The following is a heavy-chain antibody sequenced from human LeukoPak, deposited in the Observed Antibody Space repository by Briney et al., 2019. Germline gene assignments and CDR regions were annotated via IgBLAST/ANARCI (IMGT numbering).Heavy chain of an antibody. Sequence: GGSLRLSCAASGFTFSSHWMHWVRQAPGKGLVWVSRINSDGSSISYADSVKGRFTISRDNAKNTLYLQMDSLRAEDTAVYYCARDVGEPGTTTYWGQGTLVTVSS. CDR2: INSDGSSI. CDR1: GFTFSSHW. D-gene: IGHD1/OR15-1a*01. J-gene: IGHJ4*02. CDR3: ARDVGEPGTTTY. V-gene: IGHV3-74*01.